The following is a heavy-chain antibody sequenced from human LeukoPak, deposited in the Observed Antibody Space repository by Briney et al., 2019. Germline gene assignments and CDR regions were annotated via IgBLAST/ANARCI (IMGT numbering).Heavy chain of an antibody. J-gene: IGHJ4*02. CDR3: ARKGISSISAAFDY. Sequence: PSETLSLTCTVSGGSITYYYWSWIRQPAGKGLEWIGRIYSSGSTNYNPSLKSRVTMSVDTSKNQFSLKLSSVTAADTAVYYCARKGISSISAAFDYWGQGTLVTVSS. D-gene: IGHD6-13*01. CDR2: IYSSGST. V-gene: IGHV4-4*07. CDR1: GGSITYYY.